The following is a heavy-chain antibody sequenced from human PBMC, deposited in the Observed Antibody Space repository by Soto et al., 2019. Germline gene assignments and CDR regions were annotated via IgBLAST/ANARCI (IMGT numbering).Heavy chain of an antibody. J-gene: IGHJ4*02. CDR1: GFTFSSYG. Sequence: GGSLRLSCAASGFTFSSYGMHWVRQAPGKGLEWVAVISYDGSNKYYADSVKGRFTISRDNSKNTLYLQMNSLRAEDTAVYYCAKDSSLGYWGQGTLVTVSS. CDR3: AKDSSLGY. D-gene: IGHD3-16*01. V-gene: IGHV3-30*18. CDR2: ISYDGSNK.